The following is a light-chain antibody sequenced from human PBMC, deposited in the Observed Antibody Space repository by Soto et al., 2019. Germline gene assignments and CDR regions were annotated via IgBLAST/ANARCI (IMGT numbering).Light chain of an antibody. CDR1: QGITND. CDR2: AAS. V-gene: IGKV1-9*01. Sequence: DIQLTQSPSFLSASVGDRVTITCRASQGITNDLAWYQQKPGKAPKLLIYAASSLQRGVPSTFSGSGFGTEFTLTISSLQPEDFATYFCQQFNSDPFIFGPGTTVDFK. J-gene: IGKJ3*01. CDR3: QQFNSDPFI.